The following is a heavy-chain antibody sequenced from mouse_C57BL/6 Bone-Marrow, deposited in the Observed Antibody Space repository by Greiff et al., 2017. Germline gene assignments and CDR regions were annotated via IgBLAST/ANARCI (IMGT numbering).Heavy chain of an antibody. CDR3: ARLTVVAYYFDY. D-gene: IGHD1-1*01. V-gene: IGHV5-4*03. CDR2: ISDGGSYT. CDR1: GFTFSSYA. Sequence: EVKLEESGGGLVKPGGSLKLSCAASGFTFSSYAMSWVRQTPEKRLEWVATISDGGSYTYYPDNVKGRFTISRDNAKNNLYLQMSHLKSEDTAMYYCARLTVVAYYFDYWGQGTTLTVSS. J-gene: IGHJ2*01.